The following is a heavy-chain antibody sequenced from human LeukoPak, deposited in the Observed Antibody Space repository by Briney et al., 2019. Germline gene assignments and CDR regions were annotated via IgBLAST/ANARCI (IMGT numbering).Heavy chain of an antibody. J-gene: IGHJ3*02. D-gene: IGHD3-10*01. V-gene: IGHV4-30-2*01. CDR1: GGSISSGGYY. CDR3: ARDNGVAFDI. Sequence: SETLSLTCTVSGGSISSGGYYWSWIRQPPGKGLEWIGCIYHSGSTYYNPSLKSRVTISVDTSKNQFSLKLSSVTAADTAVYYCARDNGVAFDIWGQGPMVTVSS. CDR2: IYHSGST.